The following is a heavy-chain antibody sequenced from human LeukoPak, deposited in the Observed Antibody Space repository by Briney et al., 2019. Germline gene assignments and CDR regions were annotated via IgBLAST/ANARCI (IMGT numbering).Heavy chain of an antibody. CDR3: ARVASIAAAVMYYFDY. CDR1: GGTFSSHA. CDR2: IIPIFGTA. J-gene: IGHJ4*02. V-gene: IGHV1-69*01. Sequence: GSSVKVSCKASGGTFSSHAISWVRQAPGQGLEWMGGIIPIFGTANYAQKFQGRVTITADESTSTAYMELSSLRSEDTAVYYCARVASIAAAVMYYFDYWGQGTLVTVSS. D-gene: IGHD6-13*01.